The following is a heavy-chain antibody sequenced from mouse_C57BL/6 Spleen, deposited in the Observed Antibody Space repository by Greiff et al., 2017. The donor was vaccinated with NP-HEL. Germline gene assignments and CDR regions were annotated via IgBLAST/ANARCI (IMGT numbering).Heavy chain of an antibody. CDR2: ISYSGST. J-gene: IGHJ1*03. D-gene: IGHD1-1*01. V-gene: IGHV3-8*01. CDR1: GYSITSYY. Sequence: EVMLVVPGPGLANPSPTLSLPCSVPGYSITSYYWNWIRKFPGNKLEYIGYISYSGSTYFNLSLKSPISITRDTSKNKYYLQLNAVTTEDTATDDCARGTTVVATDWYFDVWGTGTTVTVSS. CDR3: ARGTTVVATDWYFDV.